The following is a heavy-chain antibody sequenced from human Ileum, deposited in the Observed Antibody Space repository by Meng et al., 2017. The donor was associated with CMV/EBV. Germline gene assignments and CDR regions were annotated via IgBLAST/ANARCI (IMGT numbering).Heavy chain of an antibody. V-gene: IGHV3-21*01. CDR3: VRAGSDSQVDRPRAFDI. CDR2: IGSDSNYI. J-gene: IGHJ3*02. CDR1: GFTFSSYS. D-gene: IGHD3-10*01. Sequence: GESLKISCAASGFTFSSYSMNWVRQAPGKGLEWVSCIGSDSNYIYYADSVKGRFTISRDNAKNSVFLQMSSLRAEDTAVYYCVRAGSDSQVDRPRAFDIWGQGTMVTVSS.